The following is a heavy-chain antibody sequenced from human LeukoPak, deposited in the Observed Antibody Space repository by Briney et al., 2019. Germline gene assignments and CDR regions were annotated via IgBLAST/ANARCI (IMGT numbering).Heavy chain of an antibody. D-gene: IGHD3-3*01. Sequence: SETLSLTCAVYGGSFSGYYWSWIRQPPGKGLEWIGEINHSGSTNYNPSLKSRVTISVDTSKNQFSLKLSSVTAADTAVYYCARGERFLEWLYNWFDPWGQGTLVTVSS. J-gene: IGHJ5*02. CDR2: INHSGST. CDR1: GGSFSGYY. CDR3: ARGERFLEWLYNWFDP. V-gene: IGHV4-34*01.